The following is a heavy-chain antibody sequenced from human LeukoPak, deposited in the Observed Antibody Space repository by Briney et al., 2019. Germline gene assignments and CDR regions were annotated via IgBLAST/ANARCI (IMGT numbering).Heavy chain of an antibody. CDR2: IIPTLGIA. Sequence: ASVKVSCKASGGTFSSYTISWVRQAPGQGLEWMGRIIPTLGIANYAQKFQGRVTITADKSTSTAYMELSSLRSEDTAVYYCHCSSTSCYLQGFDPWGQGTLVTVSS. D-gene: IGHD2-2*01. CDR1: GGTFSSYT. J-gene: IGHJ5*02. CDR3: HCSSTSCYLQGFDP. V-gene: IGHV1-69*02.